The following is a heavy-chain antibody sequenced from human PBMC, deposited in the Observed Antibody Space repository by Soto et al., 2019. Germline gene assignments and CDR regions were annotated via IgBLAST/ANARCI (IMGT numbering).Heavy chain of an antibody. CDR1: GFTFSDHY. CDR3: TRVRIYADESGRPFDI. V-gene: IGHV3-72*01. Sequence: EVQLVESGGGLVQPGGSLSLSCAASGFTFSDHYMDWVRQAPGQGLEWVGRIRNKVNSDSTQYAASVKGRLTISRDDSKTSLSLQMNGLKTEDTAVYYCTRVRIYADESGRPFDIWGQGTVVTGSS. J-gene: IGHJ3*02. CDR2: IRNKVNSDST. D-gene: IGHD2-8*01.